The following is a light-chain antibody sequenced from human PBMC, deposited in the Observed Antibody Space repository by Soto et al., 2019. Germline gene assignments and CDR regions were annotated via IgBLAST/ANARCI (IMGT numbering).Light chain of an antibody. CDR3: QHYVSPPIT. CDR1: QSVSNNY. CDR2: GAS. V-gene: IGKV3-20*01. Sequence: EIVLTQSPGTLSLSPWERATLSCRASQSVSNNYLAWYQQKPGQAPRLLIYGASNRATGIPDRFSGSGSGTDFTLTISRLEPEDFAVYYCQHYVSPPITFGQGTRLEI. J-gene: IGKJ5*01.